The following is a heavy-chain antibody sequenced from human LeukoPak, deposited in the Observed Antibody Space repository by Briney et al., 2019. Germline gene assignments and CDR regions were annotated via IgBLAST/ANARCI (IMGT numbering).Heavy chain of an antibody. D-gene: IGHD5-12*01. Sequence: ASVKVSCKASGYTFTGYYMHWVRQAPGQGLEWTGWINPNSGGTNYAQKFQGRVTMTRDTSISTAYMELSRLRSDDTAVYYCARDEGAGYSGYDYPYYYWGQGTLVTVSS. CDR1: GYTFTGYY. CDR2: INPNSGGT. J-gene: IGHJ4*02. CDR3: ARDEGAGYSGYDYPYYY. V-gene: IGHV1-2*02.